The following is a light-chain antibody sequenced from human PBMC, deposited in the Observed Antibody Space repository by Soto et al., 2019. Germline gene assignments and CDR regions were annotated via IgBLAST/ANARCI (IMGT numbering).Light chain of an antibody. Sequence: DIQMTQSPSTLAASVGDTVTMTCRSSSKWLAWYQKKPGKAPKLLIYDFSNLERGVPPRFSGSTSGAESTLTITGLQPDDLGTYYCQHTTDFTFGQGTKVEIK. V-gene: IGKV1-5*01. CDR3: QHTTDFT. CDR1: SSKW. CDR2: DFS. J-gene: IGKJ2*01.